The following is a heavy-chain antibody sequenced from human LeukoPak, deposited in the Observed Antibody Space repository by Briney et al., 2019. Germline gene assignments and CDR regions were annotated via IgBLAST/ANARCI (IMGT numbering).Heavy chain of an antibody. CDR1: GGSFSNYY. V-gene: IGHV4-4*07. Sequence: NPSETLSLTCSVSGGSFSNYYWTWIRQPAGKGLEWIGRIYASGSTNYNPFFKSRVTMSLDTSQREVSLTLTSMTAADTAVYFCARGSGSYRPLYFFDYWGQGTLVTVSS. J-gene: IGHJ4*02. CDR2: IYASGST. D-gene: IGHD1-26*01. CDR3: ARGSGSYRPLYFFDY.